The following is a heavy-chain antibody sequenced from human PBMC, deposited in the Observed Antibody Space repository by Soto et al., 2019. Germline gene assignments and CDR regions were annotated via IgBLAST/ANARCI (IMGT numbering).Heavy chain of an antibody. V-gene: IGHV4-59*08. CDR3: ARRGDDYSSGWYFDI. J-gene: IGHJ3*02. D-gene: IGHD6-19*01. CDR1: GGSISSYY. CDR2: IYYSGST. Sequence: QVQLQESGPGLVKPSETLSLTCTVSGGSISSYYWSWIRQPPVKVLEWIGYIYYSGSTNYNPSLKSRVTISVDTSKNQFSLKLSSVTAADTAVYYCARRGDDYSSGWYFDIWGQGTMVTVSS.